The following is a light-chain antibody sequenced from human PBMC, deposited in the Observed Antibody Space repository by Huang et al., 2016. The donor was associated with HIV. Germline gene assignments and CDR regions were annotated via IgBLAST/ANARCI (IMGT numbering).Light chain of an antibody. J-gene: IGKJ3*01. CDR2: LAS. CDR3: MQGLNTPFT. CDR1: QSLLQSNGYNY. V-gene: IGKV2-28*01. Sequence: DIVMTQSPFSLPVTPGEPASISCRSNQSLLQSNGYNYLGWYLLKSGQSPQRLIDLASSRASGVPDRFSGSGKGTDCTLKISRVEAEDVGVYYCMQGLNTPFTFGPGTRVDFK.